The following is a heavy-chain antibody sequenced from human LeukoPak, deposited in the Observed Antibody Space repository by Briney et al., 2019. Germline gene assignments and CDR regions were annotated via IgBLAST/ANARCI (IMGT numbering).Heavy chain of an antibody. V-gene: IGHV3-48*03. CDR3: ARLDYGDYRGAFDI. CDR1: GFTFSSYE. D-gene: IGHD4-17*01. CDR2: ISSSGSTI. J-gene: IGHJ3*02. Sequence: GGSLRLSCAASGFTFSSYEMNWVRQAAGKGLEWVSYISSSGSTIYYADSVKGRFTISRDNAKNSLYLQMNSLRAEDTAVYYCARLDYGDYRGAFDIWGQGTMVTVSS.